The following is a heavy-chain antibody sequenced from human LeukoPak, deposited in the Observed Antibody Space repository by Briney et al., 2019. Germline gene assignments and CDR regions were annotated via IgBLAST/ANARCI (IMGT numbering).Heavy chain of an antibody. CDR3: AKDPYYYDTSGYNGDH. J-gene: IGHJ4*02. CDR1: GFTFSNYA. Sequence: TGGSLRLSCAASGFTFSNYAMSWVRQAPGKGLEWVSSISGSGGSTYYADSVKGRFTISRDNSKNTLFLQMNSLRAEDTAVYYCAKDPYYYDTSGYNGDHWGQGTLVTVSS. V-gene: IGHV3-23*01. CDR2: ISGSGGST. D-gene: IGHD3-22*01.